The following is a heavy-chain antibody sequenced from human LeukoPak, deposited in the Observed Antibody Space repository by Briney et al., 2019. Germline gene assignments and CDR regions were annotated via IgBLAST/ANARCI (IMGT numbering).Heavy chain of an antibody. V-gene: IGHV1-3*01. D-gene: IGHD4-23*01. J-gene: IGHJ4*02. CDR2: INAGNGNT. CDR3: ARVAVVVTTYESENLDY. Sequence: WASVKVSCKASGYTFTSYAMHWVRQAPGQRLEWMGWINAGNGNTKYSQKFQGRVTITRDTSASTAYMELSSLRSEDTAVYYCARVAVVVTTYESENLDYWGQGTLVTVSS. CDR1: GYTFTSYA.